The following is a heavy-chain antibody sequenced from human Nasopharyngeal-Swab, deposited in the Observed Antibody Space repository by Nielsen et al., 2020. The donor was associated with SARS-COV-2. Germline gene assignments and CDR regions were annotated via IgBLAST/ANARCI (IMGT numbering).Heavy chain of an antibody. CDR2: ISAYNGNT. J-gene: IGHJ5*02. CDR1: GYTFTSYG. Sequence: ASVKVSCKASGYTFTSYGISWVRQAPGQGLEWMGWISAYNGNTNYAQKLQGRVTMTTDTSTSTAYMELRSLRSEDTAVYYCATSPPYCSSTSCYGWFDPWGQGTLVTVSS. D-gene: IGHD2-2*01. V-gene: IGHV1-18*01. CDR3: ATSPPYCSSTSCYGWFDP.